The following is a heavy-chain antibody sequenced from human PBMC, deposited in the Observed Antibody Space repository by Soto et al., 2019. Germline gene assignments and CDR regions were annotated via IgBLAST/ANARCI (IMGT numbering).Heavy chain of an antibody. J-gene: IGHJ4*02. D-gene: IGHD5-18*01. CDR1: GFSFSSYA. V-gene: IGHV3-23*01. CDR3: AKPLFRGYSYGIFDF. Sequence: EVQLLESGGGLVQPGGSLRLSCAASGFSFSSYAMSWVRQVPGMGLEWVSTISGSGTTTYYADSVKGRFTISRDNSKNTLSLQLNSLGVDDTAVYYCAKPLFRGYSYGIFDFWGQGTLVTVSS. CDR2: ISGSGTTT.